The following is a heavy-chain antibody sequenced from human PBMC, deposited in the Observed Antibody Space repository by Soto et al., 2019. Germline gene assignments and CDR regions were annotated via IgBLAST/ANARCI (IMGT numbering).Heavy chain of an antibody. CDR3: ARQWVVVVPAALDY. D-gene: IGHD2-2*01. V-gene: IGHV4-39*01. Sequence: SETLSLTCTVSGGSISSSSYYWGWIRQPPGKGLEWIGSIYYSGSTYYNPSLKSRVTISVDTSKNQFSLKLSSVTAADTAVYYCARQWVVVVPAALDYWGQGTLVTVSS. CDR1: GGSISSSSYY. CDR2: IYYSGST. J-gene: IGHJ4*02.